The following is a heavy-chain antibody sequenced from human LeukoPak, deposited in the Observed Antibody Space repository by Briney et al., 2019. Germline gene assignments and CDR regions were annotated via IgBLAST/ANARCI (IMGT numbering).Heavy chain of an antibody. CDR3: TTVSGYFYDSSGYYSY. Sequence: GGSLRLSCAASGFTFSHAWMSWVRQAPGKGLEWVGRIKSKTDGGTTDYASPVKGRFTISRDDSENTLYLQMSSLKTEDTAVYYCTTVSGYFYDSSGYYSYWGQGTLVTVSP. CDR1: GFTFSHAW. D-gene: IGHD3-22*01. J-gene: IGHJ4*02. V-gene: IGHV3-15*01. CDR2: IKSKTDGGTT.